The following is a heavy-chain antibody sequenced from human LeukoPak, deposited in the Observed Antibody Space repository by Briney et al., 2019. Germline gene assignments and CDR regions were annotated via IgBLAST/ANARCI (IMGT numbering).Heavy chain of an antibody. CDR3: AKLVVPAAIRGGAFDI. V-gene: IGHV3-73*01. D-gene: IGHD2-2*01. CDR1: GFTFSGSA. CDR2: IRSKANSYAT. J-gene: IGHJ3*02. Sequence: GGSLRLSCAASGFTFSGSAMHWVRQASGKGLEWVGRIRSKANSYATAYAASVKGRFTISRDDSKNTAYLQMNSLRAEDTAVYYCAKLVVPAAIRGGAFDIWGQGTMVTVSS.